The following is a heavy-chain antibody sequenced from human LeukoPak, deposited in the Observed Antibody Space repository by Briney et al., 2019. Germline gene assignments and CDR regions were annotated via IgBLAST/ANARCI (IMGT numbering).Heavy chain of an antibody. CDR2: VFYSGDT. CDR3: ARGIATAGTLDF. Sequence: SETLSLTCTVSGGSIPSYYWTWIRQPPGKGLEWIGYVFYSGDTNYNPSLKSRVTISVDASRNQFSLRLRSVTAADTALYYCARGIATAGTLDFWGQGTLFTVSS. CDR1: GGSIPSYY. J-gene: IGHJ4*02. D-gene: IGHD6-13*01. V-gene: IGHV4-59*13.